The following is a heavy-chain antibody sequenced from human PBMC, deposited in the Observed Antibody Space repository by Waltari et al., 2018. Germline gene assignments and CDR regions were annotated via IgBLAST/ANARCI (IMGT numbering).Heavy chain of an antibody. V-gene: IGHV4-34*01. D-gene: IGHD3-3*01. J-gene: IGHJ6*03. CDR3: ARANTIFGVIRTWYYMDV. Sequence: QVQLQQWGAGLLKPSETLSLTCVVSGGSFSGYYWSWIRQPQGKGRECIGEMNQSGRTNYNPSLKSRVTISIDTSKIQFSLKLRSVTVADTAVYYCARANTIFGVIRTWYYMDVWGKGTPVTVSS. CDR2: MNQSGRT. CDR1: GGSFSGYY.